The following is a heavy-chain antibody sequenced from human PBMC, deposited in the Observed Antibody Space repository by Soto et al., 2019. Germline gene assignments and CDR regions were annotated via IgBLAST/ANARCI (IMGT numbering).Heavy chain of an antibody. V-gene: IGHV3-21*04. Sequence: PGGSLRLSCAASGFTFSSYSMNWVRQAPGKGVEWVSSINISSNSIYYADSLKGRFTISRDNAKNTLYLQMNSLRAEDTAVYYCAKPSITIFPKKKYFQHWGQGTLVTVSS. CDR3: AKPSITIFPKKKYFQH. CDR2: INISSNSI. D-gene: IGHD3-9*01. J-gene: IGHJ1*01. CDR1: GFTFSSYS.